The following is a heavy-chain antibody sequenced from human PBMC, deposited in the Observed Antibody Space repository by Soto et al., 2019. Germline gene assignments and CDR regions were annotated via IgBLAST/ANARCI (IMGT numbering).Heavy chain of an antibody. J-gene: IGHJ6*02. CDR1: GDSFNTYW. V-gene: IGHV5-51*01. Sequence: WESLKISCKGSGDSFNTYWIAWVRQMPGKGLEWMGITHPGDSETRYSPSFEGQVTISADKSISTAYLQWSSLKASDTAMYYCARQGRDGHNQGYGMDVWGQGTTVTVSS. CDR2: THPGDSET. CDR3: ARQGRDGHNQGYGMDV.